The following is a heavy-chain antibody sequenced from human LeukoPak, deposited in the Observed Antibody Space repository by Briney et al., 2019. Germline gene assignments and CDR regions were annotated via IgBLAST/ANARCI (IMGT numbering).Heavy chain of an antibody. J-gene: IGHJ4*02. Sequence: GGSLRLSCAGPGCTFRIYAMSWVRQAPGKGLEWVSAISGSGGSTYYADSVKGRFTISRDNSKNTLYLQMNSLRVEDTAVYYCAKPPYGRDVYNYFDYWGQGTPVTVSS. D-gene: IGHD5-24*01. CDR1: GCTFRIYA. V-gene: IGHV3-23*01. CDR2: ISGSGGST. CDR3: AKPPYGRDVYNYFDY.